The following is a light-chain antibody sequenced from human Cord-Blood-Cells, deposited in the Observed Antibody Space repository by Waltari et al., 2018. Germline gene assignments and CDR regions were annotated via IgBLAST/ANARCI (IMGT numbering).Light chain of an antibody. CDR1: SSDVGSYNL. CDR3: CSYAGSSTWV. J-gene: IGLJ3*02. V-gene: IGLV2-23*01. CDR2: EGS. Sequence: QSALTQPASVSGSPGQSITISCTGTSSDVGSYNLVSWYQQHPGKAPKLMIYEGSKRPSWVSNRFSGSKSGNTASLTLSGLQAEDEADYYCCSYAGSSTWVFGGGTKLTVL.